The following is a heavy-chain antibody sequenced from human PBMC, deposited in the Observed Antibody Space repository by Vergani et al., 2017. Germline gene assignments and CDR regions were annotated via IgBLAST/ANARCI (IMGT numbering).Heavy chain of an antibody. V-gene: IGHV1-69*01. Sequence: QVQLVQSGAEVKKPGSSVKVSCKASGGTFSSYAISWVRQAPGQGLEWMGGIIPIFGTANYAQKVQGRVTITADDSTSTAYMELSSLRSDDTAVYYCARTVEVATMDYYDYYMDGWGKGP. CDR1: GGTFSSYA. CDR2: IIPIFGTA. CDR3: ARTVEVATMDYYDYYMDG. D-gene: IGHD5-24*01. J-gene: IGHJ6*03.